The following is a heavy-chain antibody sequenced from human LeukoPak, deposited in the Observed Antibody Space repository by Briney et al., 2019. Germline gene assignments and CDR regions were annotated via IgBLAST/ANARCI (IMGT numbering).Heavy chain of an antibody. CDR2: INHSGST. V-gene: IGHV4-34*01. CDR3: ARGPWGGFYYYYMDV. CDR1: GGSFSGYY. D-gene: IGHD3-16*01. J-gene: IGHJ6*03. Sequence: SETLHLTCAVYGGSFSGYYWSWIRQPPGMGLEWIGEINHSGSTNYNPSLKSRVTISVDTSKNQFSLKLSSVTAADTAVYYCARGPWGGFYYYYMDVWGKGTTVTVSS.